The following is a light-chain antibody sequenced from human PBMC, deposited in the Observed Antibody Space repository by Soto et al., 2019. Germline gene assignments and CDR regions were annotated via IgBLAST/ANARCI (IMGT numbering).Light chain of an antibody. Sequence: QSALTQPPSASGSPGQSVAISCTGTSSDVGGYNYVSWYQQPPGKAPKLMIYEVNKRPSGVPDRFSGSKSGNTASLTVSGLQAEDEAYYYCSSYAGSSNVFGTGTKLTVL. CDR2: EVN. CDR3: SSYAGSSNV. V-gene: IGLV2-8*01. CDR1: SSDVGGYNY. J-gene: IGLJ1*01.